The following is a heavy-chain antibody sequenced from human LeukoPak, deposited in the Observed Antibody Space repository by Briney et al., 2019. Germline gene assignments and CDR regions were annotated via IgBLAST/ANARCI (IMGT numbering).Heavy chain of an antibody. Sequence: ASVKVSCKASGYTFSSYDINWVRRANGQGLGWMGWMNSNSGNTGYAQKFQVRVTMTRNTSINTAYMELSSLRSEDTAVYYCARVYSRRSSGYYYADYWGQGALVTASS. D-gene: IGHD3-22*01. V-gene: IGHV1-8*01. CDR1: GYTFSSYD. J-gene: IGHJ4*02. CDR3: ARVYSRRSSGYYYADY. CDR2: MNSNSGNT.